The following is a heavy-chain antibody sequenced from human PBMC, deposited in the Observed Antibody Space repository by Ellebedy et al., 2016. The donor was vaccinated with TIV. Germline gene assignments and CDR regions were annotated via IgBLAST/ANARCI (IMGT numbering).Heavy chain of an antibody. Sequence: GESLKISCAAFGFTLRGNAMSWVRQAPGKGLEWVSGIGGDLRTHYADPVKGRFTISRDDSQDTLFLEMNRLRVEDPAVYYCARDKGRPPANLDVWGQGTAVTVSS. V-gene: IGHV3-23*01. CDR3: ARDKGRPPANLDV. D-gene: IGHD2-2*01. CDR2: IGGDLRT. CDR1: GFTLRGNA. J-gene: IGHJ6*02.